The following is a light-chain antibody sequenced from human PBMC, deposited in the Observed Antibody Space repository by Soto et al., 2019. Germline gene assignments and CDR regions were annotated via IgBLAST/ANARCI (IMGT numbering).Light chain of an antibody. J-gene: IGKJ1*01. CDR2: GAS. CDR1: QSISSNY. V-gene: IGKV3-20*01. Sequence: EIVLTQSPGTLSMSPGERATISCRASQSISSNYLAWYQQKPGQAPRLLIYGASIRSTGIPDRFSGSGSGTDFTLTISRLEAEDVAVYYCQQYSSSPRTFGQGTQVEFK. CDR3: QQYSSSPRT.